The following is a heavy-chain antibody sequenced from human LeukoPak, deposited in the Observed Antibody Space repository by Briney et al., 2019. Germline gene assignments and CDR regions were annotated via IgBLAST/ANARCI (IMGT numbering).Heavy chain of an antibody. V-gene: IGHV4-31*03. CDR2: IYYNGVT. CDR3: AREGYIAARPGAFDI. CDR1: GGSIRSGGYY. J-gene: IGHJ3*02. Sequence: SETLSLTCTVSGGSIRSGGYYWSWIRQHPGKGLEWIGYIYYNGVTYYNPSLKGRVIISVDTSKNQFSLELSSVTAADTAVYYCAREGYIAARPGAFDIWGQGTMVTVSS. D-gene: IGHD6-6*01.